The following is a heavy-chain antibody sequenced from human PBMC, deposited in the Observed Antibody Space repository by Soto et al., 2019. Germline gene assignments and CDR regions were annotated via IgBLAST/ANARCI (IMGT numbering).Heavy chain of an antibody. CDR3: ARGGTIEQQLAYKWFDP. V-gene: IGHV1-8*01. CDR2: MNPNSGNT. Sequence: QVQLVQSGAEVKKPGASVKVSCKASGYTFTSYDINWVRQATGQGLEWMGWMNPNSGNTGYAQKFQGRVTMTRNTSISTAYMELSSLRSEDTAVYYCARGGTIEQQLAYKWFDPWGQGTLVTVSS. J-gene: IGHJ5*02. CDR1: GYTFTSYD. D-gene: IGHD6-13*01.